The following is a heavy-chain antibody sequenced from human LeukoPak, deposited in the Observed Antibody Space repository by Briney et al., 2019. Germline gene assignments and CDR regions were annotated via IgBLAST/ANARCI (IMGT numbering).Heavy chain of an antibody. J-gene: IGHJ3*02. CDR2: IYTSGST. CDR1: GGSISSGSYY. V-gene: IGHV4-61*02. Sequence: SETLSLTCTVSGGSISSGSYYWSWIRQPAGKGLEWIGRIYTSGSTNYNPSLKSRVTISVDTSKNQFSLKLSSVTAADTAVYYCARDAQDYYDSSPDAFDIWGQGTMVTVSS. D-gene: IGHD3-22*01. CDR3: ARDAQDYYDSSPDAFDI.